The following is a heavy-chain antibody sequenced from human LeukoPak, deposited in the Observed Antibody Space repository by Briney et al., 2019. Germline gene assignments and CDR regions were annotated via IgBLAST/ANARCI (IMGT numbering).Heavy chain of an antibody. Sequence: GGSLRLSCAASGFTFSSYSMNWVRQAPGKGLEWVSSISSSSSYIYYADSVKGRFTISRDNAKNSLYLQMNSLRAEDTAVYYCAMNYYDSSGYPMAWWFDPWGQGTLVTVSS. CDR3: AMNYYDSSGYPMAWWFDP. CDR1: GFTFSSYS. D-gene: IGHD3-22*01. J-gene: IGHJ5*02. V-gene: IGHV3-21*01. CDR2: ISSSSSYI.